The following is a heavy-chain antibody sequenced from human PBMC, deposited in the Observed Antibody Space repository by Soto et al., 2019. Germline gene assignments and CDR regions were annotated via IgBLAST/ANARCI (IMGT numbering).Heavy chain of an antibody. CDR3: ARGRRDIVVVPAALNWFDP. V-gene: IGHV3-21*01. CDR2: ISSSSSYI. CDR1: GFTFSSYS. D-gene: IGHD2-2*01. Sequence: TGGSLRLSCAASGFTFSSYSMNWVRQAPGKGLDWVSSISSSSSYIYYADSVKGRFTISRDNAKNSLYLQMNSLRAEDTAVYYCARGRRDIVVVPAALNWFDPWGQGTLVTVSS. J-gene: IGHJ5*02.